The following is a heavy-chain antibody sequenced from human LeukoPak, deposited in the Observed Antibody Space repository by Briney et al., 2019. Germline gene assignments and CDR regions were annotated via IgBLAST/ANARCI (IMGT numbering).Heavy chain of an antibody. D-gene: IGHD6-19*01. CDR3: ARGIALAGTSHFDY. CDR1: GFTFSSYS. Sequence: GGSLRLSCAASGFTFSSYSMNWVRQAPGKGLEWVSYISSSSSTIYYADSVKGRFTISRDNAKNSLYLQMNSLGAEDTAVYYCARGIALAGTSHFDYWGQGTLVSVSS. V-gene: IGHV3-48*01. J-gene: IGHJ4*02. CDR2: ISSSSSTI.